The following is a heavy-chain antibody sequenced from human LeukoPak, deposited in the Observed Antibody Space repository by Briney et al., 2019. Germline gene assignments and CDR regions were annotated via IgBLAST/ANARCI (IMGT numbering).Heavy chain of an antibody. CDR3: ARNNGMDV. V-gene: IGHV3-74*01. CDR1: GFTFSSNW. J-gene: IGHJ6*02. Sequence: GGSLRLSCAASGFTFSSNWMHWVRHAPGKGLVWVSRSNEDGSTTNYADSVKGRFTISKDNAKNSLYLQMNSLRAEDTALYHCARNNGMDVWGQGTTVIVSS. CDR2: SNEDGSTT.